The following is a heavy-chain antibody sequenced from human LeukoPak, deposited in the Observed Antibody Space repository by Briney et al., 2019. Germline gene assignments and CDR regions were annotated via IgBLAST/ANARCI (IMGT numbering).Heavy chain of an antibody. Sequence: GASVKVSRKASGYTFTGYFMHWVRQAPGQGLEWMGWINPNSGGTNYAQKFQGRATMTRDTSISTAYMELSRLRSDDTAVYYCARVGGGSSSPIDYWGQGTLVTVSS. CDR1: GYTFTGYF. J-gene: IGHJ4*02. CDR2: INPNSGGT. V-gene: IGHV1-2*02. CDR3: ARVGGGSSSPIDY. D-gene: IGHD6-6*01.